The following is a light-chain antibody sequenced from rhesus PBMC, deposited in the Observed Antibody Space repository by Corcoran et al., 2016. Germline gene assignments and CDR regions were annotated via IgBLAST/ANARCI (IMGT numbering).Light chain of an antibody. Sequence: DIQMTQSPFSLSASVGDRVTITCRASENVNNYLNWYQQKPGNAPKLLIYKASTLQSGVPSRISGRGSGTDYTFTISSLQPEDVATYYCQHGYGIPWTFGQGTKVEIK. CDR1: ENVNNY. CDR3: QHGYGIPWT. J-gene: IGKJ1*01. CDR2: KAS. V-gene: IGKV1-74*01.